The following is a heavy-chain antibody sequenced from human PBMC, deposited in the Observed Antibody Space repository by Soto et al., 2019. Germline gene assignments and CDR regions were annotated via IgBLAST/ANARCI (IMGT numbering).Heavy chain of an antibody. J-gene: IGHJ6*02. CDR3: ARDNDRLQLGRNYYYILDV. CDR1: GGTFSSSA. CDR2: SIPLFRTP. Sequence: QVQLVQSGAEMKEPGSSMKVSCKTSGGTFSSSAISWLRQAPGQGLEWMGGSIPLFRTPDYAQKFQGRVTIAADESTSTAYMELSSLRSEDTAVYYCARDNDRLQLGRNYYYILDVWGQGTTITVSS. D-gene: IGHD4-4*01. V-gene: IGHV1-69*12.